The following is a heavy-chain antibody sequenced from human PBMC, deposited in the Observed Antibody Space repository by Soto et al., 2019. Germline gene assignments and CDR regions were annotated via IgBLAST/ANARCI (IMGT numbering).Heavy chain of an antibody. CDR2: IIPIFATA. V-gene: IGHV1-69*13. CDR3: ARSVSFRYQLLKRGMDV. CDR1: GGTFSSYA. D-gene: IGHD2-2*01. J-gene: IGHJ6*02. Sequence: SVKVSCKASGGTFSSYAISWVRQAPGQGLELMGGIIPIFATANYAQKFQGRVMITVDESTSTAYMELSSLRSEDTAVYYCARSVSFRYQLLKRGMDVWGQGTTVTVSS.